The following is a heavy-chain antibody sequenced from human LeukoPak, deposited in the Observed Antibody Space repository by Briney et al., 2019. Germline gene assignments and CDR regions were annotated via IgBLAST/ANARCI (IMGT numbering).Heavy chain of an antibody. J-gene: IGHJ3*02. V-gene: IGHV1-69*05. D-gene: IGHD2-2*02. Sequence: VSCTAPARMARCYAISWARQATGPGLEWRGWSVSICGTANYAQKYQGRVTITTDESTSTASMELSSLRSEDTAVYYCAREDCSSTSCYTPHAFDIWGQGTMVTVSS. CDR3: AREDCSSTSCYTPHAFDI. CDR1: ARMARCYA. CDR2: SVSICGTA.